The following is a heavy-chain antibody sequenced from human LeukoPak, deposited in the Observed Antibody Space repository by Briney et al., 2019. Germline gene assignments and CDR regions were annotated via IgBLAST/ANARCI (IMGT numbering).Heavy chain of an antibody. CDR3: AGRITIFGVVTNYYYGMDV. V-gene: IGHV3-21*04. CDR1: GFTFSSYS. D-gene: IGHD3-3*01. J-gene: IGHJ6*02. CDR2: ISASSSSI. Sequence: GGSLRLSCAASGFTFSSYSMHWVRQAPGKGLEWVSSISASSSSIYYADSVKGRFTISRDNAKNSLYLQMNSLRAEDTAVYYCAGRITIFGVVTNYYYGMDVWGQGTTVTVSS.